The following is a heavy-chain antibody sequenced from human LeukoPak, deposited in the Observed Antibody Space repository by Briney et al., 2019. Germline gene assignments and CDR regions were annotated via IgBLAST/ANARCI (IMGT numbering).Heavy chain of an antibody. CDR3: ARGIYDYVWGSYSDY. D-gene: IGHD3-16*01. V-gene: IGHV7-4-1*02. CDR1: GYTFTSYA. J-gene: IGHJ4*02. CDR2: INTNTGNP. Sequence: GASVTVSCTASGYTFTSYAMNWVRQAPGQGLEWMGWINTNTGNPTYAQGFTGRFVFSLDTSVSTAYLQISSLKAEDTAVYYCARGIYDYVWGSYSDYWGQGTLVTVSS.